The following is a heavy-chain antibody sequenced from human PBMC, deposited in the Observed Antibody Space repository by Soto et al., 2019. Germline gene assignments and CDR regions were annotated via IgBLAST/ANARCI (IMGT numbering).Heavy chain of an antibody. Sequence: GESLKISCKGSGYSFTSYWISWVRQMPGKGLEWMGRIDPSASYTNYSPSFQGHVTISADKSISTAYLQWSSLKASDTAMYYCARRGYYDSSGYRPFDYWGQGTLVTVSS. V-gene: IGHV5-10-1*01. CDR2: IDPSASYT. J-gene: IGHJ4*02. D-gene: IGHD3-22*01. CDR1: GYSFTSYW. CDR3: ARRGYYDSSGYRPFDY.